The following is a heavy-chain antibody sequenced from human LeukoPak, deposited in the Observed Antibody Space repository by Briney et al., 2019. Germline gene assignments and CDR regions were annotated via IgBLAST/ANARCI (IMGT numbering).Heavy chain of an antibody. J-gene: IGHJ4*02. CDR2: IYHSGST. CDR3: ARDHGYSGYFDY. Sequence: PSQTLSLTCAVSGGSISSGGYSWSWIRQPPGKGLEWIGYIYHSGSTYYNPSLKSRVTISADRSKNQFSLKLSSVTAADTAVYYCARDHGYSGYFDYWGQGTLVTVSS. CDR1: GGSISSGGYS. V-gene: IGHV4-30-2*01. D-gene: IGHD5-12*01.